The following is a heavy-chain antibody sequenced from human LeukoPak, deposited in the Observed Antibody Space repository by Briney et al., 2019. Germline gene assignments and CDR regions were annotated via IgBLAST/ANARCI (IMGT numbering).Heavy chain of an antibody. CDR3: ARAVGYCSGGSCYLDAFDI. J-gene: IGHJ3*02. CDR1: GGSISSGGYS. Sequence: PSQTLSLTCAVSGGSISSGGYSWSWIRQPPGKGLEWIGYIYHSGSTYYNPSLKSRVTISVDRSKNQFSLKLSSVTAADTVVYYCARAVGYCSGGSCYLDAFDIWGQGTMVTVSS. CDR2: IYHSGST. D-gene: IGHD2-15*01. V-gene: IGHV4-30-2*01.